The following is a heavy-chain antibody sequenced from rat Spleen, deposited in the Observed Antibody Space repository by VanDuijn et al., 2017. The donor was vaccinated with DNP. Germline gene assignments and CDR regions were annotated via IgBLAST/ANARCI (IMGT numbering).Heavy chain of an antibody. V-gene: IGHV5S23*01. D-gene: IGHD1-4*01. CDR3: AGRPPPTRGPFDY. J-gene: IGHJ2*01. CDR1: GFTFSNYD. CDR2: ISTGGGNT. Sequence: EVQLVESGGGLIPPGRSLKLSCAASGFTFSNYDMAWVRQAPTKGLEWVASISTGGGNTYYRDSVKGRFTISRDNAKSTLYLQMDSLRSEDTATYYCAGRPPPTRGPFDYWGQGVTVTVSS.